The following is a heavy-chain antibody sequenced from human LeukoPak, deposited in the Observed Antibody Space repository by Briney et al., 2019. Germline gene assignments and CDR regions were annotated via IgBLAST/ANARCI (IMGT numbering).Heavy chain of an antibody. Sequence: GYTXXXYGITWVRQAPGQGLEWMGWISAYNGDTNYAQKLQGRVTMTTDTSTSTAYMEVRSLRSDDTAVYYCARDGSSGKLDYWGQGTLVTVSS. J-gene: IGHJ4*02. CDR3: ARDGSSGKLDY. V-gene: IGHV1-18*01. D-gene: IGHD6-6*01. CDR2: ISAYNGDT. CDR1: GYTXXXYG.